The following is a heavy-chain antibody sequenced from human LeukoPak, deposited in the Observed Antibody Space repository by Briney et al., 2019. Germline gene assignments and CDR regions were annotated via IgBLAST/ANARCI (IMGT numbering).Heavy chain of an antibody. CDR3: VKDRDSGYDSLDH. J-gene: IGHJ4*02. D-gene: IGHD5-12*01. Sequence: GGSLRLSCSASGFTFSSYAMHWVRQAPGKGLEYVSAISSNGGSTYYADSVNGRFTISRDNSKNTLYLQMSSLRAEDTAVYYCVKDRDSGYDSLDHWGQGTLVTVSS. V-gene: IGHV3-64D*06. CDR2: ISSNGGST. CDR1: GFTFSSYA.